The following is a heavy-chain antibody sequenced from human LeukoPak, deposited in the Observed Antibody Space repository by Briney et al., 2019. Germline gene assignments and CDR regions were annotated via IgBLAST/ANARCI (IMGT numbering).Heavy chain of an antibody. CDR2: INYSGST. CDR1: GGSISSHY. Sequence: SETLSLTCTVTGGSISSHYWSWIRQPPGKGLEWIGYINYSGSTNYNPSLKSRVTMSVDTSKNQFSLKLSSVTAADTAMYYCAREGRQEYVYFDHWGQGSLVTVSS. D-gene: IGHD1-14*01. V-gene: IGHV4-59*11. J-gene: IGHJ4*02. CDR3: AREGRQEYVYFDH.